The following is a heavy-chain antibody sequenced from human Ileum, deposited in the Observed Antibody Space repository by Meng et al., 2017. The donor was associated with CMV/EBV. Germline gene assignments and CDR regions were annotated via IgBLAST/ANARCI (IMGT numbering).Heavy chain of an antibody. J-gene: IGHJ4*02. CDR2: INPSTGDT. CDR1: GYTFTGHY. Sequence: SGYTFTGHYMHWVRQAPGQGLECMGWINPSTGDTNYAQKFQGRVTMTKDTSVSTAFMELRRLRSDDTAVYYCATLGADFWGDNFDYWGQGTLVTVSS. CDR3: ATLGADFWGDNFDY. V-gene: IGHV1-2*02. D-gene: IGHD3-3*01.